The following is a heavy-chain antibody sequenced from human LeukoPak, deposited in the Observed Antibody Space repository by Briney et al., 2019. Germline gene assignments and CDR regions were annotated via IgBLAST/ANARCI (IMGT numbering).Heavy chain of an antibody. V-gene: IGHV4-34*01. J-gene: IGHJ4*02. CDR1: GGSFSGYY. CDR3: ARGVSGIAVAGVFDY. Sequence: PSETLSLTCAVYGGSFSGYYWSWIRQPPGKGLEWIGEINHSGSTNYDPYLKSRVTISVDTSKNQFSLKLSSVTAADTAVYYCARGVSGIAVAGVFDYWGQGALVTVSS. CDR2: INHSGST. D-gene: IGHD6-19*01.